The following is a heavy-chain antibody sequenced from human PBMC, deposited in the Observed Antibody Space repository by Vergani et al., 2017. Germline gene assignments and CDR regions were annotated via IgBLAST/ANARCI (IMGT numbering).Heavy chain of an antibody. CDR3: ARAERFGDLG. CDR1: GGSISSGGYY. CDR2: INHSGST. V-gene: IGHV4-30-4*08. J-gene: IGHJ4*02. D-gene: IGHD3-10*01. Sequence: QVQLQESGPGLVKPSQTLSLTCTVSGGSISSGGYYWSWIRQPPGKGLEWIGEINHSGSTNYNPSLKSRVTISVDTSKNQFSLKLSSVTAADTAVYYCARAERFGDLGWGQGTLVTVSS.